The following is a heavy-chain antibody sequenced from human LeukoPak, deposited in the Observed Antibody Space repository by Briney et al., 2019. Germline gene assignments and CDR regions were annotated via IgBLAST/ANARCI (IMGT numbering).Heavy chain of an antibody. CDR2: ISDDGSNK. V-gene: IGHV3-30*04. CDR3: AREGPRGNSQFDY. Sequence: GGSLRLSCAASGFTFSSYAMHWVRQAPGKGLEWVAVISDDGSNKYYTDSVKGRLTISRDNSKDTLFLQMNGLRAEDTAVYYCAREGPRGNSQFDYWGQGTLVTVSS. D-gene: IGHD2/OR15-2a*01. J-gene: IGHJ4*02. CDR1: GFTFSSYA.